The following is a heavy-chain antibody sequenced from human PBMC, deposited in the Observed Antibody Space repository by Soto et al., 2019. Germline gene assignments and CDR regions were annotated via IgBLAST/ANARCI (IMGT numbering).Heavy chain of an antibody. J-gene: IGHJ4*02. CDR1: GFTFSSYA. CDR3: AKDYSRAATVPVFFDY. Sequence: GGSLRLSCAASGFTFSSYAMSWVRQAPGKGLEWVSAISGSGGSTYYADSVKGRFTISRDNSKNTLYLQMNSLRAEDTAVYYCAKDYSRAATVPVFFDYWGQGTLVTVSS. D-gene: IGHD2-15*01. CDR2: ISGSGGST. V-gene: IGHV3-23*01.